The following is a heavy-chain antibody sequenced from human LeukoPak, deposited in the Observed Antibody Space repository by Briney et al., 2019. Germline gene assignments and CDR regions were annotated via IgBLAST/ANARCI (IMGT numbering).Heavy chain of an antibody. V-gene: IGHV4-59*01. Sequence: SETLSLTCTVSGDSITAYYWSWIRQPPGKGLEWIGYIYYTGSTNYNPSLKNRVTISLDTSKNQLSLRLSPVTTADTAVYYCARDGSTTGWYSGDYWGQGILVTVSS. J-gene: IGHJ4*02. CDR1: GDSITAYY. CDR2: IYYTGST. CDR3: ARDGSTTGWYSGDY. D-gene: IGHD6-19*01.